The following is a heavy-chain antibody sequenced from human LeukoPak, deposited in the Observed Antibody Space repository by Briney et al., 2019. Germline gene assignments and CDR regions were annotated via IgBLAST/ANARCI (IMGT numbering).Heavy chain of an antibody. J-gene: IGHJ4*02. V-gene: IGHV3-23*01. D-gene: IGHD5-18*01. CDR1: GFTFSSYG. CDR2: ISGSGGST. Sequence: PGGSLRLSCAASGFTFSSYGMSWARQAPGKGLEWVSGISGSGGSTYYADSVKGRFTISRDNSKNTLYLQMNSLRAEDTAVYYCAKGGSSYASNFDYWGQGTLVTVSS. CDR3: AKGGSSYASNFDY.